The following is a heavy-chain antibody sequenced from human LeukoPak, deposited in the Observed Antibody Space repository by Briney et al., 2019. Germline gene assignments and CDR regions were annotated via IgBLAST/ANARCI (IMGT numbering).Heavy chain of an antibody. D-gene: IGHD3-22*01. CDR3: ARAAYDSNGFPANHDY. CDR2: LYSDGST. CDR1: GFTVSSCY. J-gene: IGHJ4*02. V-gene: IGHV3-53*01. Sequence: HPGGSLRLSCAASGFTVSSCYMSWVRQAPGKGLEWVSVLYSDGSTFYADSVKGRFTISRDNSKNTLHLQMNNLRAEDTAVYYCARAAYDSNGFPANHDYGGKGPLVPVSP.